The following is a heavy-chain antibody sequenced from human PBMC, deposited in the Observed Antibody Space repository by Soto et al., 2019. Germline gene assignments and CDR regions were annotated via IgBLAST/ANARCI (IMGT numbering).Heavy chain of an antibody. J-gene: IGHJ6*02. Sequence: GESLKISCKGSGYSLTSYWISWVRQMPGKGLEWMGRIDPSDSYTNYSPSFQGHVTISADKSISTAYLQWSSLKASDTAMYYCPRRYYDHNLPSPLAVWAQGSPVTVSS. V-gene: IGHV5-10-1*01. CDR2: IDPSDSYT. D-gene: IGHD3-22*01. CDR1: GYSLTSYW. CDR3: PRRYYDHNLPSPLAV.